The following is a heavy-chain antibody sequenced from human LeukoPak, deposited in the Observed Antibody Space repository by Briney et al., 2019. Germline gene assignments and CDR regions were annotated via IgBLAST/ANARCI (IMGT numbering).Heavy chain of an antibody. D-gene: IGHD2-2*01. Sequence: SETLSLTCTVSGGSISSYYWSWIRQPAGKGLEWIGRIYTSGSTNYNPSLKSRVTMSVDTSKNQFSLKLSSVTAADTTVYSCARDRRYCSSTSCFSGFDYWGQGTLVTVSS. CDR2: IYTSGST. CDR1: GGSISSYY. J-gene: IGHJ4*02. V-gene: IGHV4-4*07. CDR3: ARDRRYCSSTSCFSGFDY.